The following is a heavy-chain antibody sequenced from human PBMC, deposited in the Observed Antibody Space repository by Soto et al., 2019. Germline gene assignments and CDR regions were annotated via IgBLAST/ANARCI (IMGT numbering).Heavy chain of an antibody. CDR3: ARVVDYYDPYYYYGMDG. Sequence: EVQLVESGGGLVKPGGSLRLSCAASGFTFSTYTMNWVRQAPGKGLEWVSSISSSSSYRYYTDSVKGRFTISRDNAKNSLYLQMNSLRAEDTAVYYCARVVDYYDPYYYYGMDGGGQGTTFTVCS. CDR2: ISSSSSYR. D-gene: IGHD3-22*01. CDR1: GFTFSTYT. V-gene: IGHV3-21*01. J-gene: IGHJ6*02.